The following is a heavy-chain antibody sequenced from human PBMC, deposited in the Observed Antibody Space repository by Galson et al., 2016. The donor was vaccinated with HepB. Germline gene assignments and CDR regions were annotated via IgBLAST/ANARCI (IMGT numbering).Heavy chain of an antibody. D-gene: IGHD4-17*01. CDR2: IYYSGST. Sequence: ETLSLTCTVSGGSISSSSYYGGWIRQPPGKGLEWIASIYYSGSTNYNPSRKSRMTIAVDTSKNQVSLKLTSVTAADTAVDYCANYGDYTSDYWGQGTLVTVSS. CDR3: ANYGDYTSDY. J-gene: IGHJ4*02. V-gene: IGHV4-39*01. CDR1: GGSISSSSYY.